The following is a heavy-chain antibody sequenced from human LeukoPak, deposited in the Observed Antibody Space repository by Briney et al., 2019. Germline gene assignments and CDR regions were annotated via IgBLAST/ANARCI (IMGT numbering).Heavy chain of an antibody. V-gene: IGHV3-30*18. J-gene: IGHJ4*02. Sequence: GGSLRLSCAASGFTFSDYVMDWVRQAPGKGLEWVAVILIEGNNQFYGGSVKGQFTISRDNSKNTLYLQINSRRPEDTAVYYCAKDQFQWGQKTLVIVSS. CDR3: AKDQFQ. CDR2: ILIEGNNQ. CDR1: GFTFSDYV.